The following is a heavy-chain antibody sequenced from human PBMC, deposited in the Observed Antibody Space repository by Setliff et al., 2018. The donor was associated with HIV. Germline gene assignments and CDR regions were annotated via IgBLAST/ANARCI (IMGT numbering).Heavy chain of an antibody. CDR3: ARHAAGPDGPFDY. Sequence: PSETLSLTCTVAGDSITGRWLSWIRQSPEKGLEWIGSIFHAGSTYYNPSLKSRVTISVATSKNQFSLKLSSVIAADTAVYYCARHAAGPDGPFDYWGQGTLVTVSS. CDR2: IFHAGST. V-gene: IGHV4-38-2*02. J-gene: IGHJ4*02. CDR1: GDSITGRW. D-gene: IGHD2-2*01.